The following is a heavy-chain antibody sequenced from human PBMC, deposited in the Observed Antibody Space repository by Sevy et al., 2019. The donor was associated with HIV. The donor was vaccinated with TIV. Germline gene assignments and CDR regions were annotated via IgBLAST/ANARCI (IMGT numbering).Heavy chain of an antibody. V-gene: IGHV1-18*01. D-gene: IGHD6-13*01. CDR2: ISAYNGNT. J-gene: IGHJ3*01. CDR3: ARDLHSSCWYWAFDV. CDR1: GYTFTSYG. Sequence: ASVKVSCKASGYTFTSYGISWVRQAPGQGLEWVGGISAYNGNTNYAQKLQGRVTMTTDTSTSTAYMGLGSLRSDDTAVYSCARDLHSSCWYWAFDVWGQGTMVTVSS.